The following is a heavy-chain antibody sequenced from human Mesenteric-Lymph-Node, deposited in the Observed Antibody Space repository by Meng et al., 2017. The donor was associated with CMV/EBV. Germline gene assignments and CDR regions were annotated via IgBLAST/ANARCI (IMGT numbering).Heavy chain of an antibody. D-gene: IGHD2-21*01. CDR3: AREGGDYINDAFDI. CDR1: GYTFTGYY. J-gene: IGHJ3*02. Sequence: ASVKVSCKASGYTFTGYYMHWVRQAPGQGLEWMGWINPNSGGTNYAQKFQGRVTMTRDTSISTAYMELSRLRSDDTAVYYCAREGGDYINDAFDIWGQGTMVTVSS. CDR2: INPNSGGT. V-gene: IGHV1-2*02.